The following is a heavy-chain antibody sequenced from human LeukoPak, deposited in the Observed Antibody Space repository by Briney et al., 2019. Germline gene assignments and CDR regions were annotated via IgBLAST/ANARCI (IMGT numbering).Heavy chain of an antibody. V-gene: IGHV3-23*01. CDR1: GFTFSSYA. CDR2: TSGSGGSA. J-gene: IGHJ4*02. D-gene: IGHD6-25*01. CDR3: AKDLGPFPGIAAD. Sequence: PGGSLRLSCAASGFTFSSYAMSWVRQAPGKGLEWVSATSGSGGSAYYADSVKGRFTISRDNSKNTLYLQMNSLRAEDTAVYYCAKDLGPFPGIAADWGQGTLVTVSS.